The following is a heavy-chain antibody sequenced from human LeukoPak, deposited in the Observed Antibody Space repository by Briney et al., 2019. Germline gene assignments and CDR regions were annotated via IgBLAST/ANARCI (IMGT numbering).Heavy chain of an antibody. D-gene: IGHD2-15*01. CDR1: GFTFSSYS. V-gene: IGHV3-48*01. J-gene: IGHJ4*02. Sequence: PGGSLRLSCAASGFTFSSYSMNWVRQAPGKGLEWVSYISSSSSTIYYADSVKGRFTISRDNAKNSLYLQMNSLRAEDTAVYCCARGWYFDYWGQGTLVTVSS. CDR2: ISSSSSTI. CDR3: ARGWYFDY.